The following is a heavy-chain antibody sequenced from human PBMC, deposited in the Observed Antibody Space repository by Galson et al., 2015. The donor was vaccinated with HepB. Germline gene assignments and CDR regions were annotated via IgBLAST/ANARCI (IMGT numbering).Heavy chain of an antibody. Sequence: SLRLSCAASGFSFSSYWMSWVRQAPGKGLEWVATIKQDGSDKFYVDSVKGRFTISRDNAKKSLYLQMNSLRAEDTAVYHCARDSSYIVVPAAGDFDSWGQGTLVTVSS. CDR1: GFSFSSYW. J-gene: IGHJ4*02. CDR3: ARDSSYIVVPAAGDFDS. D-gene: IGHD2-2*01. CDR2: IKQDGSDK. V-gene: IGHV3-7*01.